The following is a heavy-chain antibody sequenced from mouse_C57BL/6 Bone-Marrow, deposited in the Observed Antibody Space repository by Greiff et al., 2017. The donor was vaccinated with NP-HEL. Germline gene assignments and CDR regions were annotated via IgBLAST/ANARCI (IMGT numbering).Heavy chain of an antibody. D-gene: IGHD6-1*01. CDR1: GYTFTSYW. Sequence: VKLQQPGAELVRPGTSVKLSCKASGYTFTSYWMHWVKQRPGQGLEWIGVIDPSDSYTNYNQKFKGKATLTVDTSSSTAYMQLSSLTSEDSAVYYCARWGWPLYAMDYWGQGTSVTVSS. CDR3: ARWGWPLYAMDY. J-gene: IGHJ4*01. CDR2: IDPSDSYT. V-gene: IGHV1-59*01.